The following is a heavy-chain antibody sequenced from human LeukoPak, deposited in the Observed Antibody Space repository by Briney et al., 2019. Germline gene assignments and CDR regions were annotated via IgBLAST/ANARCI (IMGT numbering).Heavy chain of an antibody. V-gene: IGHV4-34*01. CDR1: GGSFSGYY. Sequence: SETLSLTCAVYGGSFSGYYWSWIRQPPGKWLEWIGEINHSGSTNYNPSLKSRVTISVDTSKNQFSLKLSSVTAADTAVYYCARGGRGQWLVWGSFWFDPWGQGTLVTVSS. CDR2: INHSGST. CDR3: ARGGRGQWLVWGSFWFDP. J-gene: IGHJ5*02. D-gene: IGHD6-19*01.